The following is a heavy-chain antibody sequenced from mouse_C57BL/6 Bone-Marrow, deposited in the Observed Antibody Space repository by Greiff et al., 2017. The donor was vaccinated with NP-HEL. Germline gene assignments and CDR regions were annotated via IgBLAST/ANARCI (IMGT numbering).Heavy chain of an antibody. CDR1: GFTFSDYG. J-gene: IGHJ2*01. Sequence: DVHLVESGGGLVKPGGSLKLSCAASGFTFSDYGMHWVRQAPEKGLEWVAYISSGSSTIYYADTVKGRFTITRDNAKNTLFLQLTSLRSEDTAMYYCARRIAGDYWGQGTTLTVSS. CDR2: ISSGSSTI. CDR3: ARRIAGDY. V-gene: IGHV5-17*01.